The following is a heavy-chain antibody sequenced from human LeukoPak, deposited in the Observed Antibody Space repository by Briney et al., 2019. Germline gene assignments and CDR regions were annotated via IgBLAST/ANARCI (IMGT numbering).Heavy chain of an antibody. Sequence: SVKVSCKASGGTFISYAISWVRQAPGQGLEWMGRIIPILGIANYAQKFQGRVTITADKSTSTAYMELSSLRSEDTAVYYCARDNYDSSRVFDYWGQGTLVTVSS. V-gene: IGHV1-69*04. D-gene: IGHD3-22*01. CDR1: GGTFISYA. CDR2: IIPILGIA. CDR3: ARDNYDSSRVFDY. J-gene: IGHJ4*02.